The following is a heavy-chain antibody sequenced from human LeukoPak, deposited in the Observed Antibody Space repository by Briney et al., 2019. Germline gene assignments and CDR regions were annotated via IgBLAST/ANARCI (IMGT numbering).Heavy chain of an antibody. CDR2: IGSGGST. J-gene: IGHJ4*02. V-gene: IGHV3-23*01. CDR1: GFTYRSYA. D-gene: IGHD4-17*01. Sequence: GGPLRLSCAASGFTYRSYAMSWVRQAPGKGLEWVSAIGSGGSTYYADSVKGRFTISRDNSKNTLYLQMNSLRAEDTALYYCAKDHGDAGDYFDYWGQGTLVTVSS. CDR3: AKDHGDAGDYFDY.